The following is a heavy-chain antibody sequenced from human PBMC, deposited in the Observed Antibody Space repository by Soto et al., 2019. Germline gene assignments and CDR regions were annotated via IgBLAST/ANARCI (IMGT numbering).Heavy chain of an antibody. Sequence: GGSLRLSCAASGFTFSSYGMHWVRQAPGKGLEWVANIKQDGSEKYYVDSVKGRFTISRDNAKNSLYLQMNSLRAEDTAVYYCARDLRGAAGYDYWGQGTLVTVSS. CDR1: GFTFSSYG. D-gene: IGHD6-13*01. J-gene: IGHJ4*02. CDR2: IKQDGSEK. CDR3: ARDLRGAAGYDY. V-gene: IGHV3-7*01.